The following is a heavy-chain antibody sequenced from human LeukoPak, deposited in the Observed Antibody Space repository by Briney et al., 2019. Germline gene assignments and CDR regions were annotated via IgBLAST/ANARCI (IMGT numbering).Heavy chain of an antibody. V-gene: IGHV3-30*02. Sequence: GGSLRLSCAASGFPFSSFGIHWVRQAPGKGLEWVAFIRYDGSFRYYADSVKGRFTISRDNSKNTLYLQMNSLRAEDTAVYYCAGGIAIFGMVDYFYNMDVWGKGTTVTVSS. CDR3: AGGIAIFGMVDYFYNMDV. CDR2: IRYDGSFR. CDR1: GFPFSSFG. D-gene: IGHD3-3*01. J-gene: IGHJ6*04.